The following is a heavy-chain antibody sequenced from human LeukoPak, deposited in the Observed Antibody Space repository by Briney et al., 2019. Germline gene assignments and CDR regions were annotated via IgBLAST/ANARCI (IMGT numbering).Heavy chain of an antibody. CDR2: IYYSGST. CDR1: GGSISSHY. J-gene: IGHJ4*02. Sequence: SDTLSLTCSVSGGSISSHYWSWIRQPPGKGLEWIGYIYYSGSTNYNPSLKSRVTISVVTSKNQFSLKLSSVTAADTAIYYCASGSYYFDFWGQGTLVTVSS. CDR3: ASGSYYFDF. V-gene: IGHV4-59*07. D-gene: IGHD3-10*01.